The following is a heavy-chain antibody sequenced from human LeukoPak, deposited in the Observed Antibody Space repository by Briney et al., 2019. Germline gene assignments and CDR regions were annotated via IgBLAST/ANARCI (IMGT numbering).Heavy chain of an antibody. CDR3: AKFRFIEAAAAELDY. J-gene: IGHJ4*02. CDR2: ISGSGDST. Sequence: TGGSLRLSCAASGFTFRSYAMGWVRQAPGKGLEWVSSISGSGDSTSYADSVKGRFTLSRDNSKSMLYLQMSSLRAEDTAVYYCAKFRFIEAAAAELDYWGQGTLVTVSS. V-gene: IGHV3-23*01. D-gene: IGHD6-13*01. CDR1: GFTFRSYA.